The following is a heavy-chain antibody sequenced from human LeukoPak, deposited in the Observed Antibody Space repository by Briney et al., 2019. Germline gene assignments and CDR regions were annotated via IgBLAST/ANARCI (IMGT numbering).Heavy chain of an antibody. CDR1: GDSISSGSYY. CDR2: IYYSGIT. CDR3: ARLQGPFDY. J-gene: IGHJ4*02. V-gene: IGHV4-39*07. Sequence: SETLSLTCIVSGDSISSGSYYWGWIRQPPGKGLEWIGSIYYSGITFYNPSLKSRVTISVDTSKNQFSLKLSSVTAADTAVYYCARLQGPFDYWGQGTLVTVSS.